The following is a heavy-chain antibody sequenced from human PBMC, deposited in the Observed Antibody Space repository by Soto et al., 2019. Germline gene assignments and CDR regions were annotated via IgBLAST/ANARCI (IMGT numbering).Heavy chain of an antibody. CDR1: VFSFSNNG. D-gene: IGHD2-15*01. Sequence: GSLRLSCAASVFSFSNNGISWVRQAPGKGLEWVSTISSTGSSTYYADSVKGRFTISRDNSKNTISVQMNSLRAEDTALYYCARDRGYRSDATCYWCFDLWGRGTLVTVSS. V-gene: IGHV3-23*01. CDR2: ISSTGSST. CDR3: ARDRGYRSDATCYWCFDL. J-gene: IGHJ2*01.